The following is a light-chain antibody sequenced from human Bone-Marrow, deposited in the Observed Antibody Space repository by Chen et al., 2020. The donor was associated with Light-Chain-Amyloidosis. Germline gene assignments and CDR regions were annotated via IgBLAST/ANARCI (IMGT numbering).Light chain of an antibody. CDR3: SSYRSSSTWV. CDR1: SSDVGAYNY. J-gene: IGLJ3*02. Sequence: SALTHPASVSGSPGQSITLPSPGTSSDVGAYNYVSWYQQHPGKAPKVMIYAVTNRPSGVSDRFSGSKSGNTASLTISGLQAEDEADYYCSSYRSSSTWVFGGGTKLTVL. CDR2: AVT. V-gene: IGLV2-14*01.